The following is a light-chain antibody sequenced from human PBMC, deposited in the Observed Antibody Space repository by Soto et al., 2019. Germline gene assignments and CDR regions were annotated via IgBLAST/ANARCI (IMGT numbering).Light chain of an antibody. J-gene: IGKJ3*01. V-gene: IGKV3-20*01. CDR1: QSVTSNY. CDR3: QQYGRSPFT. CDR2: GAS. Sequence: EIVLARSPNTLSLSPGERATLSCRASQSVTSNYLAWYQQKPGQAPRLLIYGASIRATGIPDRFSGSGSGTDFTLTISRLEPEDFAVYYCQQYGRSPFTFGPGTKVDIK.